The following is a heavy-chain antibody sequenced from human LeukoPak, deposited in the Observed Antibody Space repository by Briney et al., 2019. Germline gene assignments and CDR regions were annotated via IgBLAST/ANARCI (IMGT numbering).Heavy chain of an antibody. CDR1: GFTFSSYA. Sequence: GGSLRLSCAASGFTFSSYAMHWVRQAPGKGLEYVSAISSNGGSTYYANSVKGRFTISRDNSKNTLYLQMGSLRAEDMAVYYCARGGGSSPTDYYYGMAVWGQGTTVTVSS. D-gene: IGHD6-13*01. CDR3: ARGGGSSPTDYYYGMAV. J-gene: IGHJ6*02. CDR2: ISSNGGST. V-gene: IGHV3-64*01.